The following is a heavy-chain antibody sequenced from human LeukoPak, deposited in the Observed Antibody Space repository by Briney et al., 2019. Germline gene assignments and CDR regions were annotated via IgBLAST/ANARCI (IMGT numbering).Heavy chain of an antibody. CDR2: IYYSGST. CDR3: ARSIRGYYDSSGYYPHAFDI. J-gene: IGHJ3*02. D-gene: IGHD3-22*01. Sequence: SETLSLTCTVSGASVSSSHWNWIRQPPGKGLEWIGYIYYSGSTNYNPSLKSRVTISVDTSKNQFSLKLSSVTAADTAVYYCARSIRGYYDSSGYYPHAFDIWGQGTMVTVSS. CDR1: GASVSSSH. V-gene: IGHV4-59*02.